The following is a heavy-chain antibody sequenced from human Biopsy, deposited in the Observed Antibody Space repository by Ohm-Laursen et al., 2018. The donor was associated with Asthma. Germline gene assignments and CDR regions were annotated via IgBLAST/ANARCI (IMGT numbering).Heavy chain of an antibody. CDR1: GFTFSSYG. J-gene: IGHJ4*02. Sequence: SPRLSCTASGFTFSSYGMHWVRQAPGKGLEWVACISYDGSNKYYADSVKGRSTISRDNSKNTLYLQMNSLRAEDPAVYYCSREEPTSGWYQGSILRWGQGTLVTVSS. V-gene: IGHV3-30*03. CDR3: SREEPTSGWYQGSILR. CDR2: ISYDGSNK. D-gene: IGHD6-19*01.